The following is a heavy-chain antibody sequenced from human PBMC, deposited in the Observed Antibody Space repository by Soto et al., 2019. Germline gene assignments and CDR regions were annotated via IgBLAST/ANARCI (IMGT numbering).Heavy chain of an antibody. J-gene: IGHJ5*02. V-gene: IGHV5-51*01. CDR2: IYPGDSDT. CDR3: VRGYTYAGREGFDP. Sequence: GGSLKISCKASGYSFTTYWIGWVRQMPGKGLEWMGIIYPGDSDTRYSPSFQGQVTISADTSISTAYLQWSSLKASDTAIYYCVRGYTYAGREGFDPWGQGTLVTVSS. D-gene: IGHD5-18*01. CDR1: GYSFTTYW.